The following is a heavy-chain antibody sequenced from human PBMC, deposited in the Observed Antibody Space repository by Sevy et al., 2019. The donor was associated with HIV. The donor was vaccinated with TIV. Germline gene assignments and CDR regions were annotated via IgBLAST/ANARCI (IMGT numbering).Heavy chain of an antibody. D-gene: IGHD2-21*02. CDR3: AREGFPLAAVTGLNSGFDY. CDR1: GYTFSDYY. V-gene: IGHV1-2*02. J-gene: IGHJ4*02. Sequence: ASVKVSCKASGYTFSDYYRHWVRQAPGQGLEWMGWINVNSGGTNYTRDFRGRVTMARDTSISTAYMEWIGLTFDDTAVYYCAREGFPLAAVTGLNSGFDYWGQGTLVTVSS. CDR2: INVNSGGT.